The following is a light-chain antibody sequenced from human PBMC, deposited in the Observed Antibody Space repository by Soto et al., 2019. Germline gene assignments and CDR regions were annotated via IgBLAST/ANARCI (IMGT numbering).Light chain of an antibody. J-gene: IGLJ1*01. Sequence: ASGNRVHREGIPITYIDTSVDIGDYNYVSWYQQHPGKVPKVIIYDVSNRPSGVSYRFSGTKSGNTASLTVSGFQAEDEADYYCRSCTRSGSRISGPGSKVTV. CDR3: RSCTRSGSRI. CDR1: SVDIGDYNY. CDR2: DVS. V-gene: IGLV2-14*01.